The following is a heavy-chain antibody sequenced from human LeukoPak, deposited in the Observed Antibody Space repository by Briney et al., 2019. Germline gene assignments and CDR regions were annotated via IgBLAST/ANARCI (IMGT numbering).Heavy chain of an antibody. CDR3: ARGPGSYYGDY. V-gene: IGHV1-18*04. CDR1: GYTFTGYS. Sequence: ASVKVSCKASGYTFTGYSMHWVRQAPGQGLEWMGWISAYNGDTNYAQKLQGRVTMTTDTSTSTAYMELRSLRSDDTAVYYCARGPGSYYGDYWGQGTLVTVSS. D-gene: IGHD1-26*01. J-gene: IGHJ4*02. CDR2: ISAYNGDT.